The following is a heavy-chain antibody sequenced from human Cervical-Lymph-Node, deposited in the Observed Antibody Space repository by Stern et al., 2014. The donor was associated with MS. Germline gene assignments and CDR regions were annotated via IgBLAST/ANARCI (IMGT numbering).Heavy chain of an antibody. CDR3: AHRRAGTGTILFDY. Sequence: VTLRESGPTLVKPTQTLTLTCTFSGFSLSTSGVGVGWIRQPPGKALEWLDLIYWDDDKRYSPSLKSRLTITKDTSKNQVVLTMTNMDPVDTATYYCAHRRAGTGTILFDYWGQGTLVTVSS. V-gene: IGHV2-5*02. D-gene: IGHD1-7*01. CDR1: GFSLSTSGVG. J-gene: IGHJ4*02. CDR2: IYWDDDK.